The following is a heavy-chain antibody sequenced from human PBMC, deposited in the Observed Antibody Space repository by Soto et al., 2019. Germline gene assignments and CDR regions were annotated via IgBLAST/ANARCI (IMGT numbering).Heavy chain of an antibody. D-gene: IGHD3-22*01. J-gene: IGHJ5*01. CDR1: GFTFRSYG. CDR3: AKDLYFDSSGYPIPGISDS. V-gene: IGHV3-30*18. CDR2: ISYDGSNK. Sequence: PGGSLRLSCVASGFTFRSYGMHGVRQAPGKGLEWVAVISYDGSNKYYADSVKGRFTISRDNSKNTLYLQMNSRRAEDTAVYYCAKDLYFDSSGYPIPGISDSWHHGTLVSVYS.